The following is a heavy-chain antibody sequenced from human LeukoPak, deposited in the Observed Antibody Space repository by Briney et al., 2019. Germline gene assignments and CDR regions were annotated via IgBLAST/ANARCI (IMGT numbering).Heavy chain of an antibody. CDR2: IYYSGST. CDR3: AICYATIVTGRYFYFCG. J-gene: IGHJ3*01. D-gene: IGHD3-22*01. Sequence: PSETLSLTCTVSGGSITSGGYYWSWIRQPPGKGLEWIGYIYYSGSTYYNPSLKSRATISVDTSKNQFSLKLSSVTAADTAVYDCAICYATIVTGRYFYFCGWGHG. V-gene: IGHV4-31*03. CDR1: GGSITSGGYY.